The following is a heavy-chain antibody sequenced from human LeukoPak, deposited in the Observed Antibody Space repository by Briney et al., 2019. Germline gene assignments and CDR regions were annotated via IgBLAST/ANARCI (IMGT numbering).Heavy chain of an antibody. Sequence: GGSLRLSCAASGFTFDDYAMHWVRQAPGKGLEGVSGISWNSGSIGYADSVKGRFTISRDNAKNSLYLQMNSLRAEDTALYYCAKDPTDDYVWGSYRPRGYFDYWGQGTLVTVSS. V-gene: IGHV3-9*01. D-gene: IGHD3-16*02. CDR1: GFTFDDYA. CDR3: AKDPTDDYVWGSYRPRGYFDY. J-gene: IGHJ4*02. CDR2: ISWNSGSI.